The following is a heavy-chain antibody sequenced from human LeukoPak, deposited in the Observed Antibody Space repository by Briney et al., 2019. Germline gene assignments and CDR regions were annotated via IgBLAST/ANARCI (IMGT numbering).Heavy chain of an antibody. J-gene: IGHJ4*02. Sequence: ASVKVSCKASGYTFTSYYMHWVRQAPGQGLEWMGIINPSGGSTSYAQKFQGRVTMTRDTSTSTVYMELSSLRSEDTAVYYCARALLSSSGSYRVSVYFDYWGQGTLVTVSS. CDR3: ARALLSSSGSYRVSVYFDY. D-gene: IGHD1-26*01. CDR1: GYTFTSYY. CDR2: INPSGGST. V-gene: IGHV1-46*03.